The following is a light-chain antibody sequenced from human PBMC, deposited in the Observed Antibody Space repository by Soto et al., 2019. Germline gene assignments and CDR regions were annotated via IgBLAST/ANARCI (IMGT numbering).Light chain of an antibody. CDR1: SSDVGGYNY. V-gene: IGLV2-14*01. CDR3: SSYTSSSTLYV. Sequence: LTQPASVSGAPGQSITISCTGTSSDVGGYNYVSWYQQHPGKAPKLMIYDVSNRPSGVPNRFSGSKSGNTASLTISGLQAEDEADYYCSSYTSSSTLYVFGTGTKVTVL. CDR2: DVS. J-gene: IGLJ1*01.